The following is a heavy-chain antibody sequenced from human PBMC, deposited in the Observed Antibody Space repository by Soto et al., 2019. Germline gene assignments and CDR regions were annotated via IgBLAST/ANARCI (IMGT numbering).Heavy chain of an antibody. CDR2: INHSGST. Sequence: SETLSLTCAVYGGSFSGYYWSWIRQPPGKGLEWIGEINHSGSTNYNPSLKSRVTISVDTSKNQFSLKLSSVTAADTAVYYCARHIWGSYRPFDYWGQGTLVTVS. J-gene: IGHJ4*02. CDR1: GGSFSGYY. CDR3: ARHIWGSYRPFDY. V-gene: IGHV4-34*01. D-gene: IGHD3-16*02.